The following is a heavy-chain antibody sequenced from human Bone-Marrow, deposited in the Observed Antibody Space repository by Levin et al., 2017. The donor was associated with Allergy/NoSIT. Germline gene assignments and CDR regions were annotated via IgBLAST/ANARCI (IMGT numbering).Heavy chain of an antibody. V-gene: IGHV1-69*13. D-gene: IGHD4/OR15-4a*01. J-gene: IGHJ6*02. CDR3: ATTMVGTNNGLDV. CDR1: GGTFSGYA. Sequence: SVKVSCKASGGTFSGYAFTWVRQAPGQGLEWMGGIIPILGTPNYAQKNQGRVTILADESTSTAYMELTNLTSEDTAVYYCATTMVGTNNGLDVWGQGTTVTVSS. CDR2: IIPILGTP.